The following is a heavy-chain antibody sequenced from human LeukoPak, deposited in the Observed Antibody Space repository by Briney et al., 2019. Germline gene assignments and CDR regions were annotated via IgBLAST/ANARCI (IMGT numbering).Heavy chain of an antibody. D-gene: IGHD6-19*01. CDR1: GFTFSSYA. V-gene: IGHV3-23*01. Sequence: GGSLRLSCAASGFTFSSYAMSWVRQAPGKGLEWVSAISGSGGSTYYADSVKGRFTISRDNSKNTLYLQMNGLRAEDTAVYYCAKDKQWLNYFDYWGQGTLVTVSS. J-gene: IGHJ4*02. CDR2: ISGSGGST. CDR3: AKDKQWLNYFDY.